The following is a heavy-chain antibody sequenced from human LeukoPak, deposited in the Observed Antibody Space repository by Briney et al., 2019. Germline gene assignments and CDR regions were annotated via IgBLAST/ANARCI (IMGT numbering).Heavy chain of an antibody. CDR1: GFTFSSYS. V-gene: IGHV3-48*04. CDR3: ASQKGRIAVAVDY. D-gene: IGHD6-19*01. J-gene: IGHJ4*02. Sequence: TGGSLRLSCAASGFTFSSYSMNWVRQAPGKGLEWVSYISSSGSTTYYAASVKGRFTISRDNAKNSLYLQMNSLRVEDTAVYYCASQKGRIAVAVDYWGQGTLVTVSS. CDR2: ISSSGSTT.